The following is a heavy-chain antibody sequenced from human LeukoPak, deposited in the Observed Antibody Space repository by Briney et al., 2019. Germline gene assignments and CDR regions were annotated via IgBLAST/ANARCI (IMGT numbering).Heavy chain of an antibody. CDR3: AREGGSSWYEEGDGFDY. CDR2: ISSSSSTI. J-gene: IGHJ4*02. D-gene: IGHD6-13*01. V-gene: IGHV3-48*02. CDR1: GFTFSSYS. Sequence: PGGSLRLSCAASGFTFSSYSMNWVRQAPGKGLEWVSYISSSSSTIYYADSVKGRFTISRDNAKNSLYLQMNSLRDEDTAVYYCAREGGSSWYEEGDGFDYWGQGTLVTVSS.